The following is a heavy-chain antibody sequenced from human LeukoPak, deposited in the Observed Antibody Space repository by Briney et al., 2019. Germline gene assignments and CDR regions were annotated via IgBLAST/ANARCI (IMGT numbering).Heavy chain of an antibody. J-gene: IGHJ4*02. CDR3: ARDDVVQGVITDY. CDR1: GFTFSSYW. Sequence: GGSLRLSCAASGFTFSSYWMSWVRQAPGKGLEWVANIKQDGSEKHYVDSVKGRFTISRDNAKNSLYLQMNSLRAEDTAVYYCARDDVVQGVITDYWGQGTLVTVSS. D-gene: IGHD3-10*01. V-gene: IGHV3-7*01. CDR2: IKQDGSEK.